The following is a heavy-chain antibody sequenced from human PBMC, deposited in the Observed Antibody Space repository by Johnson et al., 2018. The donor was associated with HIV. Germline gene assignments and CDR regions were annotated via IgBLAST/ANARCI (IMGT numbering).Heavy chain of an antibody. J-gene: IGHJ3*02. D-gene: IGHD3-22*01. V-gene: IGHV3-64*04. CDR3: ARLGTRITMIVVVTDAFDI. Sequence: QVQLVESGGGLVQPGGSLRLSCAASGFTFSSYAMHWVRQAPGKGLEYVSAISSNGGSTYYADSVKGRFTISRDNSKNTLYLQMNSLRAEDTAVYYCARLGTRITMIVVVTDAFDIWGEGTMVTVSS. CDR2: ISSNGGST. CDR1: GFTFSSYA.